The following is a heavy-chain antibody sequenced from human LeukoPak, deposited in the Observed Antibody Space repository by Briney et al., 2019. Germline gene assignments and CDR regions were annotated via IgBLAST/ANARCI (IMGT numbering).Heavy chain of an antibody. Sequence: SVNVSCKASGGTFSSYAISWVRQAPGQGLEWMGRIIPILGIANYAQKFQGRVTITADKSTSTAYMELSSLRSEDTAVYYCARVLRGTIDYWGQGTLVTVSS. CDR2: IIPILGIA. CDR3: ARVLRGTIDY. D-gene: IGHD5/OR15-5a*01. CDR1: GGTFSSYA. J-gene: IGHJ4*02. V-gene: IGHV1-69*04.